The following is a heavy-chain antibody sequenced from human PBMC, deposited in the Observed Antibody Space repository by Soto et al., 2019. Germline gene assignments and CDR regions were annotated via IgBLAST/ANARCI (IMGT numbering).Heavy chain of an antibody. D-gene: IGHD6-6*01. CDR1: GFTFSSYA. J-gene: IGHJ4*02. CDR3: AKSGGSSSSNRYFDY. CDR2: ISVSGGST. Sequence: EVQLLESGGGLVQPGGSLRLSCAASGFTFSSYAMSWVRQAPGKGLDWVSAISVSGGSTYYADSVKGRFTISRDNYKNTLYLQMNSRRAEDTAVYYCAKSGGSSSSNRYFDYWGQGTLVTVSS. V-gene: IGHV3-23*01.